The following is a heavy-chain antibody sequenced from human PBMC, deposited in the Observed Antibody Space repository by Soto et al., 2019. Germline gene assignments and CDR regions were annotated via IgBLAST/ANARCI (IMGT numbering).Heavy chain of an antibody. V-gene: IGHV3-15*01. J-gene: IGHJ4*02. CDR1: GFTFSNAG. Sequence: GSLTLFIAASGFTFSNAGMSWVRQAPGKGLEWVGRIKSKTDGGTTDYAAPAKGRFTISRDDSKNTLYLQMNSLKTEDTAVYYCTQDADYCGGDCYSEWGQRTLVTVSS. CDR2: IKSKTDGGTT. CDR3: TQDADYCGGDCYSE. D-gene: IGHD2-21*02.